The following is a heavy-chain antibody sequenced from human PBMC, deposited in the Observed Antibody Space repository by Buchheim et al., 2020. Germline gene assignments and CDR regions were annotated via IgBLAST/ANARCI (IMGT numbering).Heavy chain of an antibody. J-gene: IGHJ6*03. CDR1: GFTFSSYG. D-gene: IGHD3-3*01. CDR3: ARDYYDFWSGYYYYYYMDV. CDR2: IWYDGSNK. V-gene: IGHV3-33*01. Sequence: QVQLVESGGGVVQPGRSLRLSCAASGFTFSSYGMHWVRQAPGKGLEWVAVIWYDGSNKYYADSVKGRFTISRDNSKNTLYLQMNSLRAEDTAVYYCARDYYDFWSGYYYYYYMDVWGKGTT.